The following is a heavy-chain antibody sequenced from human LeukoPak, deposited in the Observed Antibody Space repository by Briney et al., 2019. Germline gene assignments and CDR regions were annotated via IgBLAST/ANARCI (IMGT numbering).Heavy chain of an antibody. D-gene: IGHD6-13*01. CDR3: ARVIRAAPGKGYFDY. CDR2: ISQSGGRST. Sequence: GGSLRLSCAASGFTFSSYAMTWVRQSPGKGLEWVSFISQSGGRSTDYADSVKGRFTISRDNSKNTLYLQMNSLRAEDTAIYYCARVIRAAPGKGYFDYWGQGTLVTVSS. J-gene: IGHJ4*02. V-gene: IGHV3-23*01. CDR1: GFTFSSYA.